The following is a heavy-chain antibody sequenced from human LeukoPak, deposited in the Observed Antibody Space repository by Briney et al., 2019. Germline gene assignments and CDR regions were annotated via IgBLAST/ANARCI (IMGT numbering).Heavy chain of an antibody. J-gene: IGHJ4*02. CDR1: GGSISSSSYY. V-gene: IGHV4-39*01. CDR3: ARMYGGNSKGDC. D-gene: IGHD4-23*01. Sequence: PSETLSLTCTVSGGSISSSSYYWGWIRQPPGKGLEWIGSIYYSGSTYYNPSLKSRVTISVDTSKNQFSLKLSSVTAADTAVYYCARMYGGNSKGDCWGQGTLVTVYS. CDR2: IYYSGST.